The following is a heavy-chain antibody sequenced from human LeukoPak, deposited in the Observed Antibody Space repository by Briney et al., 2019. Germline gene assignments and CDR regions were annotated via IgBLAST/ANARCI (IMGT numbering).Heavy chain of an antibody. V-gene: IGHV3-33*01. CDR2: IWYDGSNK. J-gene: IGHJ4*02. CDR3: AREGIAAAGTYLDY. D-gene: IGHD6-13*01. Sequence: GGSMRLSCAASGFTFSSYGMHWVRQAPGKGLGWVAVIWYDGSNKYYADSVKGRFTISRDNSKNTLYLQMNSLRAEDTAVYYCAREGIAAAGTYLDYWGQGTLVTVSS. CDR1: GFTFSSYG.